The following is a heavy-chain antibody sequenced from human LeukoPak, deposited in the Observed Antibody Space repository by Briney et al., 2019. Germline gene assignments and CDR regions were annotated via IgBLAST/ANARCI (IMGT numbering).Heavy chain of an antibody. CDR1: GGSIGSSSYY. D-gene: IGHD6-13*01. V-gene: IGHV4-39*01. Sequence: PSETLSLTCTVSGGSIGSSSYYWGWIRQPPGKGLEWIGSIYYSGSTYYTPSLKSRVTISVDTSKNQFSLKLSSVTAADTAVYYCARGPLVQNYYYYGMDVWGQGTTVTVSS. CDR2: IYYSGST. CDR3: ARGPLVQNYYYYGMDV. J-gene: IGHJ6*02.